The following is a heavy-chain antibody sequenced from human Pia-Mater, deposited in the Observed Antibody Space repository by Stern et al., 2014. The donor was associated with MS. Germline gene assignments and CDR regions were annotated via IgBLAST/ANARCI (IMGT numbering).Heavy chain of an antibody. Sequence: QVQLMQSGAEVEKPGASVKVSCRASGDTFTSYDIHWVRRASGQGLEWMGWLNPDRGDTGIAPKFQGRGTMTRATSTRTPYLGPNSLKSEDTAGYYCTRGPRTWGRGTLVTVSS. CDR1: GDTFTSYD. D-gene: IGHD1-7*01. V-gene: IGHV1-8*02. J-gene: IGHJ4*02. CDR3: TRGPRT. CDR2: LNPDRGDT.